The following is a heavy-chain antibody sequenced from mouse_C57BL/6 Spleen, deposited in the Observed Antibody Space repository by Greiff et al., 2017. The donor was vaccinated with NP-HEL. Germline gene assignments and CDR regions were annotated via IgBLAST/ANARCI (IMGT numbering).Heavy chain of an antibody. CDR3: AREDYYGSSWDYYAMDY. CDR1: GYTFTSYV. J-gene: IGHJ4*01. CDR2: IYPYNDGT. V-gene: IGHV1-14*01. Sequence: EVQLQQSGPELVKPGASVKMSCKASGYTFTSYVMHWVKQKPGQGLEWIGYIYPYNDGTKYNEKFKGKATLTSDKSSSTAYMELSSLTSEDSAVYYCAREDYYGSSWDYYAMDYWGQGTSVTVSS. D-gene: IGHD1-1*01.